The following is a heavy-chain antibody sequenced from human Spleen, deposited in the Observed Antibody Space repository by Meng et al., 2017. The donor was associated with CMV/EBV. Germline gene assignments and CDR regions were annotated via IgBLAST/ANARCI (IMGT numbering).Heavy chain of an antibody. CDR2: IYSGGST. V-gene: IGHV3-66*02. Sequence: GESLKISCAASGFTVSYSYMTWVRQAPGKGLAWVSLIYSGGSTHYADSVKGRFTISRDNSRNTLYLQMNSLRVEGTGVYYCARDSRFWGQGTLVTVSS. J-gene: IGHJ4*02. CDR1: GFTVSYSY. D-gene: IGHD3-3*01. CDR3: ARDSRF.